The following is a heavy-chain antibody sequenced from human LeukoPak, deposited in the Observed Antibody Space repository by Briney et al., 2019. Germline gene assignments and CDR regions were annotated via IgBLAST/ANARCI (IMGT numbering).Heavy chain of an antibody. J-gene: IGHJ6*03. CDR2: IYTSGSS. CDR3: ARASEDYDSSGWTGYYYMDV. CDR1: GGSISSYY. Sequence: SETLSLTCTVSGGSISSYYWSRIRQPAGKGLEWIGRIYTSGSSNYNPSLKSRLSISVDTSKNQFSLKLSSVTAADTAVYYCARASEDYDSSGWTGYYYMDVWGKGTTVTVSS. V-gene: IGHV4-4*07. D-gene: IGHD3-22*01.